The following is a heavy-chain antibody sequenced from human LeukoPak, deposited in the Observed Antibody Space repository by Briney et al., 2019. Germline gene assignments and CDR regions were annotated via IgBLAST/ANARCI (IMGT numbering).Heavy chain of an antibody. Sequence: GGSLGLSCAASGFTVSSNYKSWVRQAPATGLEWVSVMYSCGSTYYADSVKGRFTISRDNSKNTLYLQMNSLRAEDTAVYYCAREGGDLLGETAPRDCYYYGMDVWGQGTTVTVSS. CDR3: AREGGDLLGETAPRDCYYYGMDV. D-gene: IGHD5-18*01. J-gene: IGHJ6*02. V-gene: IGHV3-66*01. CDR2: MYSCGST. CDR1: GFTVSSNY.